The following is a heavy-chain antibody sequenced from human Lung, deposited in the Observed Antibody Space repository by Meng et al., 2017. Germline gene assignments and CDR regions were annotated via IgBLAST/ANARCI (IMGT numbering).Heavy chain of an antibody. CDR2: INTYGGST. Sequence: WVRQPPGKGLVWVSCINTYGGSTSYADSVKGRFTVSRDNAKNTLYVQMNSLGAEDTAVYYCAKDPRVGASAAEYFQHWGQGTLVTVSS. J-gene: IGHJ1*01. D-gene: IGHD1-26*01. V-gene: IGHV3-74*01. CDR3: AKDPRVGASAAEYFQH.